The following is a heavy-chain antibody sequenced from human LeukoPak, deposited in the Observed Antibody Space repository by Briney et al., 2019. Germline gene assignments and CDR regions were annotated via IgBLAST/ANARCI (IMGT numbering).Heavy chain of an antibody. D-gene: IGHD6-19*01. V-gene: IGHV4-59*01. J-gene: IGHJ6*03. CDR3: ARGGRTRYSSGWGRDYYYYMDV. Sequence: SETLSLTCTVSGGSISTYFWSWIRQPPGKGLEWIGYVYYSGSTNYNPSLKSRVTISLDTSKNQFSLKLSSVTAADTAMYYCARGGRTRYSSGWGRDYYYYMDVWGKGTTVTVSS. CDR1: GGSISTYF. CDR2: VYYSGST.